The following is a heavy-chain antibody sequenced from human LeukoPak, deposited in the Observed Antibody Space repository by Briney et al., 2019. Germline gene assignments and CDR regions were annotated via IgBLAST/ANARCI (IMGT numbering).Heavy chain of an antibody. CDR1: GGSFSGYY. V-gene: IGHV4-34*01. CDR2: INHSGST. CDR3: ARETSGSHYSLDY. D-gene: IGHD1-26*01. Sequence: SETLSLTCAVYGGSFSGYYWSWIRQPPGKGLEWIGEINHSGSTNYNPSLKSRVTISVDTSKNQFSLKLSSVTAADTAVYYCARETSGSHYSLDYWGQGTLVTVSS. J-gene: IGHJ4*02.